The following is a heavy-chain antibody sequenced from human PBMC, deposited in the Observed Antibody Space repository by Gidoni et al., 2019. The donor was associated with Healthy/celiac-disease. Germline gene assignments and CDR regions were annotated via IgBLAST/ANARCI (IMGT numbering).Heavy chain of an antibody. Sequence: EVQLLESGGGLVQPGGSLRLSCAASGFTFSSYAMSWVRQAPGKGLDWVSAISGSGGSTYYADSVKGRFTISRDNSKNTLYLQMNSLRAEDTAVYYCAKVNVRVGYCSSTSCLSDAFDIWGQGTMVTVSS. CDR3: AKVNVRVGYCSSTSCLSDAFDI. V-gene: IGHV3-23*01. J-gene: IGHJ3*02. D-gene: IGHD2-2*01. CDR2: ISGSGGST. CDR1: GFTFSSYA.